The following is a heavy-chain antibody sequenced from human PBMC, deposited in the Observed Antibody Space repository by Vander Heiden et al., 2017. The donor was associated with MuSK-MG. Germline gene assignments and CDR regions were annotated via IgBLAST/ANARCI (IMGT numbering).Heavy chain of an antibody. D-gene: IGHD6-13*01. Sequence: QVQLQESGPGLVKPSQTLSLTCTVSGGSISSGGYYWSWIRQHPGKGLEWIGYIHYTGSTYYNPSLESRVTMSVDTSKNQFSLKLSSVTAADTAVYYCARADLAAASVKGWFDPWGQGTLVTVSS. J-gene: IGHJ5*02. CDR1: GGSISSGGYY. CDR2: IHYTGST. V-gene: IGHV4-31*03. CDR3: ARADLAAASVKGWFDP.